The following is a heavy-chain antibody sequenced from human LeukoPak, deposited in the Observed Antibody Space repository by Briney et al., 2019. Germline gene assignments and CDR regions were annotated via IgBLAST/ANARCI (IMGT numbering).Heavy chain of an antibody. J-gene: IGHJ5*02. Sequence: SSETLSLTCSVSGDSISSDTSYWSWIRQPAGKGLEWIGRISPDGGTNYSPSLKSRVTFSIDPSKNHFSLKLTSVTAADTAVYYCAKGAGPPWFDPWGQGTLVTVSS. CDR3: AKGAGPPWFDP. CDR1: GDSISSDTSY. V-gene: IGHV4-61*02. CDR2: ISPDGGT. D-gene: IGHD6-19*01.